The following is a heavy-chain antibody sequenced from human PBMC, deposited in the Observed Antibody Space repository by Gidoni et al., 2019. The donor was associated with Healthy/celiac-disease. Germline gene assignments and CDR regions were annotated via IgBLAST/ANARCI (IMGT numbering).Heavy chain of an antibody. J-gene: IGHJ4*02. V-gene: IGHV4-34*01. CDR1: GGSFSGYY. Sequence: QVQLQQWGAGLWKPSETLSLTCAVYGGSFSGYYWSWIRQPPGTGLEWIGEINHSGSTTYNPSLKSRVTISVDTSKTQFSLKLSSVTAADTAVYYCARGPYNWNYDGEYYFDSWGQGTLVTVSS. CDR2: INHSGST. CDR3: ARGPYNWNYDGEYYFDS. D-gene: IGHD1-7*01.